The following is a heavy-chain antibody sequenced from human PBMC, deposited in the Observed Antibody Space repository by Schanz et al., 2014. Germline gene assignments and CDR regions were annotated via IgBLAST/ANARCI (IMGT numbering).Heavy chain of an antibody. CDR3: ARGRTFDY. J-gene: IGHJ4*02. CDR1: RYTFNTYG. Sequence: QGQLVQSGPEVKEPGASVKVSCEASRYTFNTYGLNWVRQARGQGLEWMGRIIPILGIANYAQKFQGRVTITADKSTFTAYMDVSSLRSEDTAVYYCARGRTFDYWGQGTLVTVSS. V-gene: IGHV1-69*04. CDR2: IIPILGIA.